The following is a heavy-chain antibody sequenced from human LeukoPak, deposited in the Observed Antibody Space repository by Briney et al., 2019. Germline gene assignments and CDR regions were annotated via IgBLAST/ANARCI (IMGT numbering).Heavy chain of an antibody. CDR3: AKDPGPKSGTTSGYFDY. V-gene: IGHV3-30*18. CDR2: ISYDGSNK. D-gene: IGHD1-7*01. Sequence: GWSLRLSCAASGFTFSSYGMHWVRQAPGKGLEWVAVISYDGSNKYYADSVKGRFTISRDNSKNTLYLQMNSLRAEDTAVYYCAKDPGPKSGTTSGYFDYWGQGTLVTVSS. J-gene: IGHJ4*02. CDR1: GFTFSSYG.